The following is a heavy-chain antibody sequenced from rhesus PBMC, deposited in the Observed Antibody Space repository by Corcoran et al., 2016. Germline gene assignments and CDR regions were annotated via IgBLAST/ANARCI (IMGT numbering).Heavy chain of an antibody. CDR1: GGSISSSY. V-gene: IGHV4-169*02. J-gene: IGHJ4*01. CDR3: ARDLGYNIWTGYYRGFDY. D-gene: IGHD3-3*01. Sequence: QLQLQESGPGLVKPSETLFVTCAVSGGSISSSYLSWIRYASGKGLVGIGYIYGSGSSPTDNPSLKSRITRSVDASKNQLSLKLGSVTAACTAVYYCARDLGYNIWTGYYRGFDYWGQGVLVTVSS. CDR2: IYGSGSSP.